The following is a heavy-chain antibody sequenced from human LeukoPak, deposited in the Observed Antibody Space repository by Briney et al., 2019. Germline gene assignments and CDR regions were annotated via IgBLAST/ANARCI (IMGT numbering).Heavy chain of an antibody. V-gene: IGHV4-39*01. CDR2: IYYRGST. D-gene: IGHD1-26*01. CDR3: ARAQSASYRSFDY. CDR1: GGSISSSSYY. J-gene: IGHJ4*02. Sequence: SETLSLTCTVSGGSISSSSYYWGWVRQHPGRGLEWIGSIYYRGSTYNKPSRKSRVTISEDTAKSQFSLNLSSVTAADTAVYYCARAQSASYRSFDYWGQGTLVTVSS.